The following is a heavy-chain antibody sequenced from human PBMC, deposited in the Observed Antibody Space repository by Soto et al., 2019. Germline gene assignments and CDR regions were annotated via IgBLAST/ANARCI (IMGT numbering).Heavy chain of an antibody. CDR3: ATVGIAVAGTPYYYYYGMDV. D-gene: IGHD6-19*01. J-gene: IGHJ6*02. V-gene: IGHV1-24*01. CDR1: GYTLTELS. Sequence: ASVKVSCKVSGYTLTELSMHWVRQAPGKGLEWMGGFDPEDGETIYAQKFQGRVTMTEDTSTDTAYMELSSLRSEDTAVYYCATVGIAVAGTPYYYYYGMDVSGQGTTVTVSS. CDR2: FDPEDGET.